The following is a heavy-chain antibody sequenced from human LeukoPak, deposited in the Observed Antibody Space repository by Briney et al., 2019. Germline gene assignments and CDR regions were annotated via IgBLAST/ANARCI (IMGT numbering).Heavy chain of an antibody. V-gene: IGHV3-30*02. CDR3: AKVVRYGSGTSSWFYYYYYMDV. Sequence: GGSLRLSCAASGFTFSSYGMHWVRQAPGKGLEWVAFIRFDGSNKYYADSVKGRFTISRDNSKNTLYLQMNSLRAEDTAVYYCAKVVRYGSGTSSWFYYYYYMDVWGKGTTVTISS. J-gene: IGHJ6*03. D-gene: IGHD3-10*01. CDR2: IRFDGSNK. CDR1: GFTFSSYG.